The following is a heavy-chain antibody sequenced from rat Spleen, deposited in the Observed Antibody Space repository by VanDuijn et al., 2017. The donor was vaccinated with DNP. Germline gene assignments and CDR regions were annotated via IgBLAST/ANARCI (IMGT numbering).Heavy chain of an antibody. CDR1: GFSLTSYS. Sequence: QVQLKESGPGLVQPSETLSLTCTVSGFSLTSYSVSWVRQPSGKGPEWMGRMWYDGDTAYNSALKSRLSISRDTSKNQVFLKMNSLQTDDTGTYYCTRSYNSGYYAMDAWGQGTSVTVSS. J-gene: IGHJ4*01. CDR3: TRSYNSGYYAMDA. CDR2: MWYDGDT. D-gene: IGHD4-3*01. V-gene: IGHV2-63*01.